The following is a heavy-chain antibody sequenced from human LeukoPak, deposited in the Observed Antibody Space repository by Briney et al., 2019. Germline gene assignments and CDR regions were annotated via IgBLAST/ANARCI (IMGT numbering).Heavy chain of an antibody. CDR3: AKVPYSSGWYHNWFDP. Sequence: GGSLRLSCAASGFTFSSYWMHWVRQAPGKGLVWVSRINSDGSSTSYADSVKGRFTISRDNAKNTLYLQMNSLRAEDTAVYYCAKVPYSSGWYHNWFDPWGQGTLVTVSS. CDR2: INSDGSST. CDR1: GFTFSSYW. D-gene: IGHD6-19*01. V-gene: IGHV3-74*01. J-gene: IGHJ5*02.